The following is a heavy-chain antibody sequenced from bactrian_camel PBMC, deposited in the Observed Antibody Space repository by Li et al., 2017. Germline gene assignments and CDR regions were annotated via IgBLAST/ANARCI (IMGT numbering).Heavy chain of an antibody. Sequence: VQLVESGGGLVQPGGSLSLSCEASGFTLSSIDMSWVRQAPGKGLDWVARANRGRGSTFYGDPVKGRFTISRDDAKNTLYLQMDSLKTEDTGVYYCVEEPGDPGHRL. CDR2: ANRGRGST. V-gene: IGHV3S40*01. CDR1: GFTLSSID. J-gene: IGHJ4*01.